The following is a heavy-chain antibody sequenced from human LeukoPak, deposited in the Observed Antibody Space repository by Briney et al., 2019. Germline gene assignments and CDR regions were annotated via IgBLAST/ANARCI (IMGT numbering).Heavy chain of an antibody. Sequence: GGSLRLSCAASGFTFSSYEMNWVRQAPGKGLEWVSYISSSGSTIYYADSVKGRFTISRDNAKNSLYLKMNSLRAEDTAVYYCARYPVTMVRGFFDYWGQGTLVTVSS. J-gene: IGHJ4*02. CDR3: ARYPVTMVRGFFDY. CDR2: ISSSGSTI. V-gene: IGHV3-48*03. D-gene: IGHD3-10*01. CDR1: GFTFSSYE.